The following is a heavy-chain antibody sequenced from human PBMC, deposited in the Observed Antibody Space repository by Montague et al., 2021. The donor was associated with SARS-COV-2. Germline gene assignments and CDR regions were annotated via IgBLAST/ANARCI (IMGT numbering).Heavy chain of an antibody. V-gene: IGHV4-34*01. CDR1: GGSFSGYY. Sequence: SETLSLTCAVYGGSFSGYYWSWIRQPPGKGLEWIGEINHSGSTNYNPSLKSRVTISVDTPKNQFSLKLSSVTAADTAVYYCARGSWHIVVVTAIRDGYYGMDVWGQGTTVTVPS. J-gene: IGHJ6*02. CDR3: ARGSWHIVVVTAIRDGYYGMDV. D-gene: IGHD2-21*02. CDR2: INHSGST.